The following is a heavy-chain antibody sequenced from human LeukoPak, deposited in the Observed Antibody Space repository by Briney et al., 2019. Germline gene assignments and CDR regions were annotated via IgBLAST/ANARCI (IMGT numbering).Heavy chain of an antibody. V-gene: IGHV1-8*03. CDR2: INPNSGNT. Sequence: ASVKVSCKASGYIFTTYDINWVRQATRQGLEWMGWINPNSGNTGYAQKFQGRVTITRNTSISTVYMELSSLRSEDTAVYYCARGPPTAQYFQHWGQGTLVTVSS. CDR3: ARGPPTAQYFQH. J-gene: IGHJ1*01. D-gene: IGHD1-1*01. CDR1: GYIFTTYD.